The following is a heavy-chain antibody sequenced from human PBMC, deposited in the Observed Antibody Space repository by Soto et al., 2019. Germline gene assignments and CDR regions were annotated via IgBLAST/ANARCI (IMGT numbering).Heavy chain of an antibody. Sequence: VQLVESGGGLIQPGGSLRLSCAASGFTFSNNHMTWVRQAAGKGLEWVSFVHGGGSTSYSDAVKDRFTIHRDNANNALNLQMDSLRAEGPAIYYWAGRVTAAARLEYWGRGTLVTVSS. V-gene: IGHV3-53*01. CDR1: GFTFSNNH. CDR2: VHGGGST. CDR3: AGRVTAAARLEY. J-gene: IGHJ4*02. D-gene: IGHD6-13*01.